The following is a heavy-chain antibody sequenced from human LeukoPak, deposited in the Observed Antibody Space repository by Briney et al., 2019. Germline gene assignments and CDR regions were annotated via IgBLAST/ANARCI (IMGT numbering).Heavy chain of an antibody. V-gene: IGHV3-23*01. CDR2: ISAGGGSAGSGTT. J-gene: IGHJ4*02. Sequence: GGSLRLSCAASGFTVSSNYMSWVRQAPGKGLEWVSAISAGGGSAGSGTTYYADSVKGRFTISRDNSKNTLYLQMNSLRADDTAVYFCAVPQWELLNWGQGTLVTVSS. CDR3: AVPQWELLN. CDR1: GFTVSSNY. D-gene: IGHD1-26*01.